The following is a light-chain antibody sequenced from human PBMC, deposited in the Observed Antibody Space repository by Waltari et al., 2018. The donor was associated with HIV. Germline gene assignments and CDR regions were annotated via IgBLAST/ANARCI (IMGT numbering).Light chain of an antibody. CDR3: QQYNSYPLT. CDR2: GAS. J-gene: IGKJ4*01. CDR1: QSIDNN. V-gene: IGKV3-15*01. Sequence: EIVMTQSPATLSVSPGERATLSCRASQSIDNNLAWYQQKPGQAPRLLIYGASTRATGIPARFSGSGSGTDLTLSISSLQSEDFATYYCQQYNSYPLTFGGGTKVEIK.